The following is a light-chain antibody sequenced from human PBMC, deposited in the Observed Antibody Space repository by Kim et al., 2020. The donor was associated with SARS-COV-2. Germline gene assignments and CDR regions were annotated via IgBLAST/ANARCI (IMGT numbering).Light chain of an antibody. J-gene: IGLJ2*01. V-gene: IGLV1-47*02. CDR1: SSNIGSNY. CDR2: SNN. Sequence: GQRVTISCSGSSSNIGSNYVYWYQQLPGTAPKHLIYSNNQRPSGVPDRFSGSKSGTSASLAISGLRSEDEADYYCAAWDDSLSGGVFGGGTQLTVL. CDR3: AAWDDSLSGGV.